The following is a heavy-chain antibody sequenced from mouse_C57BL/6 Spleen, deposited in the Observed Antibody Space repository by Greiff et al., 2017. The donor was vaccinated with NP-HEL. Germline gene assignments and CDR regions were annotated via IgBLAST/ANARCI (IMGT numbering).Heavy chain of an antibody. V-gene: IGHV5-16*01. CDR2: INYDGSST. CDR1: GFTFSDYY. Sequence: DVKLVESEGGLVQPGSSMKLSCTASGFTFSDYYMAWVRQVPEKGLEWVANINYDGSSTYYLDSLKSRFIISRDNAKNILYLQMSSLKSEDTATYYCARLNDSWFAYWGQGTLVTVSA. J-gene: IGHJ3*01. CDR3: ARLNDSWFAY. D-gene: IGHD2-12*01.